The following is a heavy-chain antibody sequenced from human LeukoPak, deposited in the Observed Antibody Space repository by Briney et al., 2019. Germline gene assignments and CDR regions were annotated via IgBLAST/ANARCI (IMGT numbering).Heavy chain of an antibody. CDR3: ARECSYDETGPYGMDV. CDR2: INHSGST. V-gene: IGHV4-34*01. Sequence: PSETLSLTCAVYGGSFSGYYWSWIRQPPGKGLEWIGEINHSGSTNYNPSLKSRVTISVDTSKNQFSLKLSSVTAADTAVYYCARECSYDETGPYGMDVWGQGTTVTVSS. J-gene: IGHJ6*02. D-gene: IGHD5-18*01. CDR1: GGSFSGYY.